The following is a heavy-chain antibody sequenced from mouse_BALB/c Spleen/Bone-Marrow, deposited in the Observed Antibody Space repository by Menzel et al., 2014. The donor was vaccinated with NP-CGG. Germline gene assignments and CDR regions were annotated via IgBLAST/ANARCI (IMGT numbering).Heavy chain of an antibody. D-gene: IGHD1-1*02. CDR3: AREEWSTGFAY. CDR2: INPSSGYT. J-gene: IGHJ3*01. V-gene: IGHV1-4*02. Sequence: VQGVESAAELARPGASVKMSCKASGYTFTSYTMHWVKQRPGQGLEWIGYINPSSGYTEYNQKFKDKTTLTADKSSSTAYMQLSSLTSDDSAVYYCAREEWSTGFAYWGQGTLVTVSA. CDR1: GYTFTSYT.